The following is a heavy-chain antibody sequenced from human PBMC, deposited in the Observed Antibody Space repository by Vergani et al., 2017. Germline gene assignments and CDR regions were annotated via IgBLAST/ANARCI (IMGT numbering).Heavy chain of an antibody. J-gene: IGHJ4*02. CDR1: GFTFTNFA. V-gene: IGHV3-23*04. D-gene: IGHD3-22*01. Sequence: EVLLVESGGGLVQPGGSLRLSCAASGFTFTNFAMTWVRQAPGEGLEWVSGISGSGGFTYYADSVKGRFTISRDNSKNTMFLQMNNLRAEDTAVYYCAKDNVPGYYDSSGYCDYWGQGTLVTVS. CDR3: AKDNVPGYYDSSGYCDY. CDR2: ISGSGGFT.